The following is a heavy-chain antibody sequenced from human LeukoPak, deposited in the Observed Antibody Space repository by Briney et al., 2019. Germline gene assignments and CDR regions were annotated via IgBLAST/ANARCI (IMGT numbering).Heavy chain of an antibody. CDR2: INHSGST. CDR1: GGSLNGLY. Sequence: KPSPTLSPTCAVYGGSLNGLYWGGIRPPPGEGLGGNGEINHSGSTNYNPSLKSRVTISVDTSENQFSLKLSSVTAADTAVYYCARTYGSSGLGYFDLWGRGTLVTVCS. D-gene: IGHD6-13*01. J-gene: IGHJ2*01. V-gene: IGHV4-34*01. CDR3: ARTYGSSGLGYFDL.